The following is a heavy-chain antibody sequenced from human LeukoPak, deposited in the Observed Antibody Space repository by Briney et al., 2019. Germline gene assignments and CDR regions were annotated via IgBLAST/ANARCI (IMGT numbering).Heavy chain of an antibody. CDR3: ARRRDFDY. V-gene: IGHV3-48*04. J-gene: IGHJ4*02. CDR1: GFTLSTYS. D-gene: IGHD6-6*01. Sequence: PGGSLRLSCAASGFTLSTYSMNWVRQAPGKGLEWVSYISSSGNTIYYADSVKGRFTISRDNAKSSLFLQMNSLRAEDTAVFYCARRRDFDYWGQGTLVAVSS. CDR2: ISSSGNTI.